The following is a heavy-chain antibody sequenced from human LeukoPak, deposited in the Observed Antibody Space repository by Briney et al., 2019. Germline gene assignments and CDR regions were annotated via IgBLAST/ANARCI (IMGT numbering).Heavy chain of an antibody. CDR1: GFTFSSYW. V-gene: IGHV3-7*01. J-gene: IGHJ3*02. CDR3: ARYYYDSSGYYHDAFDI. CDR2: IKQDGSEK. D-gene: IGHD3-22*01. Sequence: PGGSLRLSCAASGFTFSSYWMSWVRQAPGKGLEWVANIKQDGSEKYYVDSVKGRFTISRDNAKNSLYLQMNSLRAEDTAVYHCARYYYDSSGYYHDAFDIWGQGTMVTVSS.